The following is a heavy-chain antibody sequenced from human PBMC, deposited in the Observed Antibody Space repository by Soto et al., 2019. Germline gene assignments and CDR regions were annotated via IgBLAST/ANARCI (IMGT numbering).Heavy chain of an antibody. CDR2: IHYSGST. Sequence: QVQLQESGPGLVKPSETLSLTCTVSGGSNSTYYWSWIRQPPGKGLEWIGYIHYSGSTYFNPSLKSRVTMSLDMSRNQLSLQLKSVTAADTAVYYCARESAGSHKNNWFDPWGQGTLVTVSS. V-gene: IGHV4-59*01. CDR3: ARESAGSHKNNWFDP. CDR1: GGSNSTYY. J-gene: IGHJ5*02.